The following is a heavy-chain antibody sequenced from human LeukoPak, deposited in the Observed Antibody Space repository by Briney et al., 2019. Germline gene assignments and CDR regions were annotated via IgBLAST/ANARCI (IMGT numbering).Heavy chain of an antibody. D-gene: IGHD5-18*01. V-gene: IGHV3-30*18. CDR2: ITYDGSNK. J-gene: IGHJ4*02. CDR1: GFTFSSYG. CDR3: GKECVDTAMVMGLDY. Sequence: GSPLTLSCAPSGFTFSSYGMHGVRHSPGKGVEGVAVITYDGSNKYYSDSVMGRFTITRDNSKNTLYLQMNSRRAEDTAVYYCGKECVDTAMVMGLDYWGQGTLVTVSS.